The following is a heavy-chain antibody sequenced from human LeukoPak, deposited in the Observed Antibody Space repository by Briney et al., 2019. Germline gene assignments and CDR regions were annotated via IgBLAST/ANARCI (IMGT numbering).Heavy chain of an antibody. D-gene: IGHD3-9*01. CDR1: GFRFSDYS. CDR2: ISSTDSTT. CDR3: ARNTIFHP. J-gene: IGHJ5*02. V-gene: IGHV3-48*02. Sequence: TRASLRLSCEASGFRFSDYSMNWVRQTPGKGLQWISYISSTDSTTSYTDSVRGRFTISRDNAKSSLYLLMNSLRDEDTGIYYCARNTIFHPWGQGTLVTVSS.